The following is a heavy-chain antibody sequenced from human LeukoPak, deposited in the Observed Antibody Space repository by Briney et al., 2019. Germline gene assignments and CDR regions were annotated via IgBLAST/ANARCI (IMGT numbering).Heavy chain of an antibody. V-gene: IGHV3-23*01. CDR1: GFTFSSYA. CDR3: ARLLAAAGPGNWFDP. CDR2: ISGSGGST. Sequence: GGSLRLSCAASGFTFSSYAMSWVRQAPGKGLEWVSAISGSGGSTYYADSVKGRFTISRDNAKNSLYLQMNSLRAEDTAVYYCARLLAAAGPGNWFDPWGQGTLVTVSS. D-gene: IGHD6-13*01. J-gene: IGHJ5*02.